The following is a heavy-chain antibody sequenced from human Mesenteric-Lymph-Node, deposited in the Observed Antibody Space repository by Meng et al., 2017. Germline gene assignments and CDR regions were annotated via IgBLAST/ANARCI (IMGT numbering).Heavy chain of an antibody. Sequence: SCAISGDSVSSNSAAWNWIRQSPSRGLEWLGRTYYRSKWYNDYAVSVKSRITINPDTSKNQFSLQLNSVTPEDTAVYYCAIGSSSRYYYGMDVWGQGTTVTVSS. J-gene: IGHJ6*02. V-gene: IGHV6-1*01. CDR1: GDSVSSNSAA. CDR3: AIGSSSRYYYGMDV. D-gene: IGHD6-13*01. CDR2: TYYRSKWYN.